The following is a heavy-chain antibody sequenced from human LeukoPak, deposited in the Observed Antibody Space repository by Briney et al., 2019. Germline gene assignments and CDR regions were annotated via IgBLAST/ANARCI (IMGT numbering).Heavy chain of an antibody. CDR3: ARYWDYYYGMDV. CDR2: IYYSGSI. Sequence: SQTLSLTCTVSGGSISSGDYYWSWIRQPPGKGLEWIGYIYYSGSIYYNPSLKSRVTISVDTSKNQFSLKLSSVTAADTAVYYCARYWDYYYGMDVWGQGTTVTVSS. CDR1: GGSISSGDYY. J-gene: IGHJ6*02. V-gene: IGHV4-30-4*01. D-gene: IGHD2-15*01.